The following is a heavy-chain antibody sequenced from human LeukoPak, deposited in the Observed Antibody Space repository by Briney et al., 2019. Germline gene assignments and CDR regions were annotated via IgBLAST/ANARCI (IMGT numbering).Heavy chain of an antibody. CDR2: ISSSGSTI. V-gene: IGHV3-48*03. CDR1: GFTFSSYE. J-gene: IGHJ4*02. Sequence: GGSLRLSCAASGFTFSSYEMNWVSQAPGKGLEWVSYISSSGSTIYYADSVKGRFTISRDNAKNSLYLQMNSLRAEDTAVYYCTTGLGGDSYGYKGGEVHYWGQGTLVTVSS. CDR3: TTGLGGDSYGYKGGEVHY. D-gene: IGHD5-18*01.